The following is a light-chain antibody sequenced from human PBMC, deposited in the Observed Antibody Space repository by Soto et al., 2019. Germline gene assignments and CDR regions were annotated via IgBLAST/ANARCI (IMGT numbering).Light chain of an antibody. V-gene: IGLV2-14*03. Sequence: QYALAQPASVSGSPGQSISISCTGTSSDVGGYNYVSWYQHHPGKAPKLMIFDVSNRPSGVSNRFSGSKSGNTASLTISRLQPEDEADYYCSSYTTSNTRQIVFGTGTKVTVL. J-gene: IGLJ1*01. CDR2: DVS. CDR3: SSYTTSNTRQIV. CDR1: SSDVGGYNY.